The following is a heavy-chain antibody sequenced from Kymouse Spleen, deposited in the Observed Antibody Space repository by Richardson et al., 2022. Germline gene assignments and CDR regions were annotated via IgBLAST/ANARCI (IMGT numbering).Heavy chain of an antibody. CDR2: INHSGST. D-gene: IGHD1-7*01. J-gene: IGHJ5*02. CDR3: ARRGLELRVNWFDP. Sequence: QVQLQQWGAGLLKPSETLSLTCAVYGGSFSGYYWSWIRQPPGKGLEWIGEINHSGSTNYNPSLKSRVTISVDTSKNQFSLKLSSVTAADTAVYYCARRGLELRVNWFDPWGQGTLVTVSS. CDR1: GGSFSGYY. V-gene: IGHV4-34*01.